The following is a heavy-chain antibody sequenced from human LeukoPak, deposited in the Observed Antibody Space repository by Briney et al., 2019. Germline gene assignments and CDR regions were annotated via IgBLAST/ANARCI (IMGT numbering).Heavy chain of an antibody. CDR1: GGSFSGYY. J-gene: IGHJ4*02. D-gene: IGHD6-19*01. V-gene: IGHV4-34*01. Sequence: PSETLSLTCAVYGGSFSGYYWSWIRQPPGKGLEWIGEINHSGSTNYNPSLKSRVTISVDTSKNQFSLKLSSVTAADTAVYYCARAVAGNVWYFDYWGQGTLVTVSS. CDR3: ARAVAGNVWYFDY. CDR2: INHSGST.